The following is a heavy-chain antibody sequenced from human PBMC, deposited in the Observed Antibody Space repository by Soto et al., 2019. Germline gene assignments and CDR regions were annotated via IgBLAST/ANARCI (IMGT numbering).Heavy chain of an antibody. CDR3: ARLPLLDDYGDYLDSY. V-gene: IGHV4-59*08. J-gene: IGHJ4*02. Sequence: SETLSLTCTVSGGSISSYYWSWIRQPPGKGLEWIGYIYYSGSTNYNPSLKSRVTISVDTSKNQFSLKLSSVTAADTAVYYCARLPLLDDYGDYLDSYWGQGTLVTVSS. CDR1: GGSISSYY. D-gene: IGHD4-17*01. CDR2: IYYSGST.